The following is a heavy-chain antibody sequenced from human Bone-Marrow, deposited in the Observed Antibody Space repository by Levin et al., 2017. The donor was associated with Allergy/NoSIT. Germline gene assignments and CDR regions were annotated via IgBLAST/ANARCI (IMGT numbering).Heavy chain of an antibody. Sequence: GESLKISCAASGFTFSNYAMHWVRQAPGKGLEWVAFISYDGHNKYYADSVKGRFTISRDNSKNTLYLQMNSLRAEDTAVYYCARSDSFYGRASTIFGVVITYLDYWGQGTLVSVSS. CDR3: ARSDSFYGRASTIFGVVITYLDY. CDR2: ISYDGHNK. V-gene: IGHV3-30-3*01. D-gene: IGHD3-3*01. J-gene: IGHJ4*02. CDR1: GFTFSNYA.